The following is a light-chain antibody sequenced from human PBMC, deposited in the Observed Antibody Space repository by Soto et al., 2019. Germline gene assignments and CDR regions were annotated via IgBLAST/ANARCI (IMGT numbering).Light chain of an antibody. J-gene: IGKJ3*01. CDR1: QSVSSY. CDR3: QQRSNWLT. Sequence: EIVLTQSPATLSLSPGERATLSCRACQSVSSYLAWYQQKPGQAPRLLIYDASNRATGIPARFSGSGSGTDFTLTISSLEPEDFAVYYCQQRSNWLTFGPGTKVDIK. CDR2: DAS. V-gene: IGKV3-11*01.